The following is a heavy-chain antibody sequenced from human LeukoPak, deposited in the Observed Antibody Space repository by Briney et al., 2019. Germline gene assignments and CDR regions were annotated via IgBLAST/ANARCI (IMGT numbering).Heavy chain of an antibody. CDR3: GRISFFGTYYFDH. J-gene: IGHJ4*02. Sequence: SETLSLTCAVSTYFISDGYYWGWIRQPPGKGLEWIGNIYHSGRTYYNPSLKSRVTISVDTSKNQFSLKLRSVTAADTAVYYCGRISFFGTYYFDHWGQGTLVIVSS. CDR2: IYHSGRT. D-gene: IGHD3-3*02. V-gene: IGHV4-38-2*01. CDR1: TYFISDGYY.